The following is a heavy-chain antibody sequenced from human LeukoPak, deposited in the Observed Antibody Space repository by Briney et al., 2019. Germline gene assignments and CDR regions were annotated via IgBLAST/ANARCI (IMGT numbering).Heavy chain of an antibody. CDR3: VRGDGDLFDY. D-gene: IGHD4-17*01. J-gene: IGHJ4*02. Sequence: GGSLRLSCAASGFTFRSYNMNWVRQAPGKGLEWVSFNSKTTTNIYYGDSVRGRFTISRDNAKNSIHLQMSSLRAEDSAVYYCVRGDGDLFDYWGQGTLVSVSS. CDR2: NSKTTTNI. V-gene: IGHV3-21*06. CDR1: GFTFRSYN.